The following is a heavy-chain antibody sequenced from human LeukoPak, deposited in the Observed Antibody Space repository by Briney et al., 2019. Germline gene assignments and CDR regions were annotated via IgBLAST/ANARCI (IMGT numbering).Heavy chain of an antibody. D-gene: IGHD6-19*01. V-gene: IGHV3-30*04. CDR3: ARARIAVAASRGYYFDY. CDR1: GFTFSSFP. J-gene: IGHJ4*02. Sequence: GGSLRLSCAASGFTFSSFPMYWVRQAPGKGLEWVALISNDGSNKYYADSVKGRFTISRDNIKNTLYLQVNSLRPEDTAVLYCARARIAVAASRGYYFDYWGQGTLVTVSS. CDR2: ISNDGSNK.